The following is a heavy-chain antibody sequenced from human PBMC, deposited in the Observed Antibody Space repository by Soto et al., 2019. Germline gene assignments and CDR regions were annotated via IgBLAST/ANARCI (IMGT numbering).Heavy chain of an antibody. CDR1: GITFSSYA. D-gene: IGHD6-19*01. CDR3: AKGPHSSGWHYFDS. V-gene: IGHV3-23*01. J-gene: IGHJ4*02. CDR2: VSGSGGNT. Sequence: PVGSLRLSCAASGITFSSYAMSWVRQAPGKGLEWVSTVSGSGGNTYYADSVKGRFTISRDNIENTLYLQMISLRAEDMAIYYCAKGPHSSGWHYFDSWGQGTLVTVSS.